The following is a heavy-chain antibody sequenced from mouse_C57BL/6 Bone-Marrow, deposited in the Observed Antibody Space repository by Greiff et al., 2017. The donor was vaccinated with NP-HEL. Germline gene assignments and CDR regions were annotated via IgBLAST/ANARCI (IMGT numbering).Heavy chain of an antibody. CDR3: TRRDYYGSGGCAY. V-gene: IGHV6-6*01. J-gene: IGHJ3*01. CDR2: IRNKANNHAT. Sequence: EVKLMESGGGLVQPGGSMKLSCAASGFTFSDAWMDWVRQSPEKGLEWVAEIRNKANNHATYYAESVKGRFTISRDDSKSSVYLQMNSLRAEDTGIYYCTRRDYYGSGGCAYWGQGTLVTVSA. CDR1: GFTFSDAW. D-gene: IGHD1-1*01.